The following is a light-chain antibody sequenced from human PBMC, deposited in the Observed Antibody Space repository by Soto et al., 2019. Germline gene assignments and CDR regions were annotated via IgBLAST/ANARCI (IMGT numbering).Light chain of an antibody. CDR3: QSADSSGTHYVV. Sequence: YELTQPPSVSVSPGQTARITCSGDALPKQYAYWYQQKPGQAPVLVIYKDSERPSGIPERFSGSSSGTTVTLTISGVQAEDEADYYCQSADSSGTHYVVFGGGTKLTVL. J-gene: IGLJ2*01. CDR1: ALPKQY. CDR2: KDS. V-gene: IGLV3-25*03.